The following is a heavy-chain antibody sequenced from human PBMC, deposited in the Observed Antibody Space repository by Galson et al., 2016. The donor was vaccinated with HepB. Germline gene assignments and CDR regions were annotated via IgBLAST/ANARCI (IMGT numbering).Heavy chain of an antibody. CDR3: AKDMDV. J-gene: IGHJ6*02. V-gene: IGHV3-7*03. CDR2: INVEGSDK. Sequence: SLRLSCAVSGFTFSSYGMTWVRQAPGKGLEWVASINVEGSDKYYVDTVKGRFTISRDNAKNSAFLQMNSLRGEDTATYYCAKDMDVSGQGTTVTVSS. CDR1: GFTFSSYG.